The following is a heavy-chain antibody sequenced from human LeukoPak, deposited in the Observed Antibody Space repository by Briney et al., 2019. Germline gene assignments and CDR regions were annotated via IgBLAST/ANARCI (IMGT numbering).Heavy chain of an antibody. CDR2: ISAYNGNA. CDR3: ARGRYYDSSGYEDY. Sequence: ASVKVSCKASGYTFTSYGISWVRQAPGQGLEWMGWISAYNGNANYAQKLQGRVTMTIDTSTSTAYMELRSLRSDDTAVYYCARGRYYDSSGYEDYWGQGTLVTVSS. V-gene: IGHV1-18*01. D-gene: IGHD3-22*01. J-gene: IGHJ4*02. CDR1: GYTFTSYG.